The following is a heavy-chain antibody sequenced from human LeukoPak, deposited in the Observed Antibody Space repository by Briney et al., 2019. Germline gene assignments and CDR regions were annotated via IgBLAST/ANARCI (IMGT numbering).Heavy chain of an antibody. CDR1: GFTFSSYG. D-gene: IGHD1-26*01. CDR2: ISYDGGNK. CDR3: AKDLGGSLLPDY. V-gene: IGHV3-30*18. Sequence: PGGSLRLPCAASGFTFSSYGMHWVRQAPGMGLEWVAVISYDGGNKFYADSVRGRFTISRDNSKNTLYLQVNSLRAEDTAVYYCAKDLGGSLLPDYWGQGTLVTVSS. J-gene: IGHJ4*02.